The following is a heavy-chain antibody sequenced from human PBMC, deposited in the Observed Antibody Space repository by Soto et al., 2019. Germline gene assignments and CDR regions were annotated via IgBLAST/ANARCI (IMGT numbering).Heavy chain of an antibody. D-gene: IGHD2-21*02. CDR3: ASLGVGDWANYYYYYGMDV. Sequence: SVKVSCKASGCTFSSYAISWVRQAPGQGLEWMGGIIPIFGTANYARKFQGRVTITADESTSTAYMELSSLRSEDTAVYYCASLGVGDWANYYYYYGMDVWGQGTTVTVSS. CDR1: GCTFSSYA. J-gene: IGHJ6*02. V-gene: IGHV1-69*13. CDR2: IIPIFGTA.